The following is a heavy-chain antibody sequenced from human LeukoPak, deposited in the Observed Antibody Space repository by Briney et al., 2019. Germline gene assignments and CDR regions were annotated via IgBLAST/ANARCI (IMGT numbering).Heavy chain of an antibody. Sequence: GGSLRLSCVGFEFTYSSYGMNWVRQAPGKGLEWVSYISSSGSTIYYADSVKGRFTMSRDNAKHSLSLQMNSLRVEDTAVYYCARTYDFWSGSQYYFDSWGQGTLVTVSS. CDR3: ARTYDFWSGSQYYFDS. J-gene: IGHJ4*02. V-gene: IGHV3-48*04. CDR2: ISSSGSTI. CDR1: EFTYSSYG. D-gene: IGHD3-3*01.